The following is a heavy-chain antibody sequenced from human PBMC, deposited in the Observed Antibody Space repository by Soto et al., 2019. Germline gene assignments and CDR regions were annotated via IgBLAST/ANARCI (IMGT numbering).Heavy chain of an antibody. J-gene: IGHJ4*02. CDR3: TRNISRPSSITTRQVRWGFDY. CDR2: MNPNSGNT. V-gene: IGHV1-8*01. D-gene: IGHD6-6*01. CDR1: GYTFTSYD. Sequence: ASVKVSCKASGYTFTSYDINWVRQATGQGLEWMGWMNPNSGNTGYAQKFQGRVTMTRDTSIGTAYMELSSLGSEDTAVYYCTRNISRPSSITTRQVRWGFDYWGQGTLVTVSS.